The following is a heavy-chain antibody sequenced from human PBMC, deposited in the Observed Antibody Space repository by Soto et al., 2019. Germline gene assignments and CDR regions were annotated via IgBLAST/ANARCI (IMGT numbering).Heavy chain of an antibody. CDR3: AHTPGMVRGVTGHYYYQYTDV. CDR2: ISVSGAST. CDR1: GFTFSSHA. D-gene: IGHD3-10*01. Sequence: PGGSLRLSCAASGFTFSSHAMTWVRQVPGKGLEWVSVISVSGASTYYAGSVKGRFTVSRDNSNYTLYLQMNGLRADDTAVYYCAHTPGMVRGVTGHYYYQYTDVWGKGATVTVS. V-gene: IGHV3-23*01. J-gene: IGHJ6*03.